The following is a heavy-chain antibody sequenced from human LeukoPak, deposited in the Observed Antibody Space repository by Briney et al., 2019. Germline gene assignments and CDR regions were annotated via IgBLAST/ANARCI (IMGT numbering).Heavy chain of an antibody. CDR3: ARDSLNSGSYYNPSAFDY. CDR1: GFTFSSYE. Sequence: GGSLRLSCAASGFTFSSYEMNWVRQAPGKGLEWVSYISSSGSTIYYADSVKGRFTISRDNAKNSLYLQMNSLRAEDTAVYYCARDSLNSGSYYNPSAFDYWGQGTLVTVSS. V-gene: IGHV3-48*03. D-gene: IGHD1-26*01. CDR2: ISSSGSTI. J-gene: IGHJ4*02.